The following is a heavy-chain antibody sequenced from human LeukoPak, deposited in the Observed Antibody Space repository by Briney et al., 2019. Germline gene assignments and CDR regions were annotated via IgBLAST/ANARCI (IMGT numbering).Heavy chain of an antibody. CDR1: GGSFSGYY. V-gene: IGHV4-34*01. Sequence: SETLSLTCAVYGGSFSGYYWSWLRQPPGKGLEWIGEINHSGSTNYNPSLKSRVTISVDTSKNQFSLKLSSVTAADTAVYYCARGPYYYDSSGYLRYWGQGTLVTVSS. J-gene: IGHJ4*02. D-gene: IGHD3-22*01. CDR3: ARGPYYYDSSGYLRY. CDR2: INHSGST.